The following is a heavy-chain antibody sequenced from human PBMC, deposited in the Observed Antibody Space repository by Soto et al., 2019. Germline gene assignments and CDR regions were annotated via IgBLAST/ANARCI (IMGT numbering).Heavy chain of an antibody. J-gene: IGHJ4*02. CDR1: GYTFTSYY. Sequence: GASVKVSCKASGYTFTSYYMHWVRQAPGQGLEWMGIINPSGGSTSYAQKFQGRVTMTRDTSTSTVYMELSSLRSEDTAVYYCARETHGVLRYLDWLLYVDYWGQGTLVTVSS. V-gene: IGHV1-46*03. D-gene: IGHD3-9*01. CDR3: ARETHGVLRYLDWLLYVDY. CDR2: INPSGGST.